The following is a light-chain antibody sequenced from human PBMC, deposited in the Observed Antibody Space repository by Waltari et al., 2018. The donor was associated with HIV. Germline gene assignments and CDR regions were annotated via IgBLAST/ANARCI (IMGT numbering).Light chain of an antibody. Sequence: DIQLTQSPSFLSASVGDKVTITCRASQGIPNNVAWYQQKPGKAPKSLIYDASTLQSGVPSRFSGSGSGTEFTLTISSLQPEDFATYYCQQVKSYPLTFGQGTRLEIK. CDR1: QGIPNN. CDR2: DAS. J-gene: IGKJ5*01. V-gene: IGKV1-9*01. CDR3: QQVKSYPLT.